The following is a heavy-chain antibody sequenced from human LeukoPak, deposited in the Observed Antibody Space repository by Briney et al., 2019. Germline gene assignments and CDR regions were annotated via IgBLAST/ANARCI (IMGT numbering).Heavy chain of an antibody. CDR2: ISISSSTI. CDR1: GFTFSSYE. V-gene: IGHV3-48*03. CDR3: ARDQHGSGNYNCYFDY. D-gene: IGHD3-10*01. J-gene: IGHJ4*02. Sequence: GGSLRLSCAASGFTFSSYEMNWVRQAPGKGLEWISYISISSSTIYYADSVKGRFTISRDNAKNSLYLQMNSLRVEDTAVYYCARDQHGSGNYNCYFDYWVPGTLVTVSS.